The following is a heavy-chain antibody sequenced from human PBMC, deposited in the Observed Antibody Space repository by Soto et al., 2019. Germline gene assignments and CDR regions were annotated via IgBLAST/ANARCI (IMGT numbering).Heavy chain of an antibody. J-gene: IGHJ6*01. CDR3: AMQGYSSSTYGMDV. D-gene: IGHD6-19*01. CDR1: GFTFSSYS. CDR2: ISSSSSTI. Sequence: EVQLVESGGGLVQPGGSLRLSFAASGFTFSSYSMNWVRQAPGKGLEWVSYISSSSSTISYADSVKVRFTISRDNAKNSLSQPVNSLGYEGMPYYCCAMQGYSSSTYGMDVW. V-gene: IGHV3-48*02.